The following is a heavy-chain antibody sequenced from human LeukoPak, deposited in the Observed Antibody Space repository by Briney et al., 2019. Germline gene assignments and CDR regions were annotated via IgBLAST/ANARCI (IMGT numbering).Heavy chain of an antibody. J-gene: IGHJ2*01. CDR1: GGSFNNYY. Sequence: SETLSLTCAVYGGSFNNYYWTWIRQPPGKGLEWIGEINHSGSTNYNPSLKSRVTISVDTSKNQFSLKLSSVTAADTAVYYCARKAPGTLDLWGRGALVTVSS. V-gene: IGHV4-34*01. CDR3: ARKAPGTLDL. CDR2: INHSGST.